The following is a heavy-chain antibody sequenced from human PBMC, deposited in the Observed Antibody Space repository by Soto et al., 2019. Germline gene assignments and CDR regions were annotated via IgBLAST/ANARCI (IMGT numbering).Heavy chain of an antibody. V-gene: IGHV1-2*04. CDR2: INPNSGGT. CDR3: ARLRGYSGYDSDNWFDP. Sequence: ASVKVSCKASGYTFTGYYMHWVRQAPGQGLEWMGWINPNSGGTNYAQKFQGWVTMTRDTSISTAYMELSSLRSEDTAVYYCARLRGYSGYDSDNWFDPWGQGTLVTVSS. CDR1: GYTFTGYY. J-gene: IGHJ5*02. D-gene: IGHD5-12*01.